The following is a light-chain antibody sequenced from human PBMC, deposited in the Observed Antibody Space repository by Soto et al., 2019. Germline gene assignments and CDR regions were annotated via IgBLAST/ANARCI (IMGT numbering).Light chain of an antibody. J-gene: IGKJ1*01. CDR2: AAS. CDR3: HQTYIAPAT. Sequence: DIQMTQSPSSLSASVGDRVTITCRASQSINNCLSWVQQKPGQAPKLLIYAASSLPSGVPSRFSGSGSGTDFVLTIDSLQPEDFARYFCHQTYIAPATFGQGTKVGVK. V-gene: IGKV1-39*01. CDR1: QSINNC.